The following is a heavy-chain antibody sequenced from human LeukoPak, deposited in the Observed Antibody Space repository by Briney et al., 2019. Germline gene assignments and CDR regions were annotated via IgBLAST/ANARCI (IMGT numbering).Heavy chain of an antibody. CDR2: IYSGGST. J-gene: IGHJ6*02. Sequence: GGSLRLSCAASGFTFSSYAMSWVRQAPGKGLEWVSVIYSGGSTYYADSVKGRFTISRDNSKNTLYLQMNSLRAEDTAVYYCASLYYHGMDVWGQGTTVTVSS. D-gene: IGHD2-2*02. V-gene: IGHV3-66*01. CDR1: GFTFSSYA. CDR3: ASLYYHGMDV.